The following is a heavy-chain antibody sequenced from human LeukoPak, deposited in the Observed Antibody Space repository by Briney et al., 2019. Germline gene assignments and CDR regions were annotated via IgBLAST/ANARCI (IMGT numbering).Heavy chain of an antibody. Sequence: NTSETLSLTCTVSGGSISSYYWSWIRQPPGKGLEWIGYIYYSGSTNYNPSLKSRVTISVDTSKNQFSLKLSSVTAADTAVYYCARGYCSSTSCFYWYFDLWGRGTLVTVSS. CDR3: ARGYCSSTSCFYWYFDL. J-gene: IGHJ2*01. V-gene: IGHV4-59*01. CDR2: IYYSGST. D-gene: IGHD2-2*01. CDR1: GGSISSYY.